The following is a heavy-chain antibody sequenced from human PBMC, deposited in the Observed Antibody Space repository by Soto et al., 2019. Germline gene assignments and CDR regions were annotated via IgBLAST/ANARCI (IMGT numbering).Heavy chain of an antibody. Sequence: EVQLVESGGGLVKPGGSLRLSCAASGFTFSSYSMNWVRQAPGKGLEWVSSISSSSSYIYYADSGKGRFTISRDNAKNSLYLQMNSMRAEDTAVYYWARDFDGVYYGSGSPDLRSYYYMDVWGKGTTVTVSS. CDR3: ARDFDGVYYGSGSPDLRSYYYMDV. V-gene: IGHV3-21*01. J-gene: IGHJ6*03. CDR2: ISSSSSYI. D-gene: IGHD3-10*01. CDR1: GFTFSSYS.